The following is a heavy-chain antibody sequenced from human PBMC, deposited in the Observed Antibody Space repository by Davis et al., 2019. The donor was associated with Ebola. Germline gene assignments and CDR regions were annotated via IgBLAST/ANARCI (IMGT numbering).Heavy chain of an antibody. CDR2: IYNAGSRT. D-gene: IGHD5-24*01. J-gene: IGHJ4*02. CDR3: TRGGMATPFDY. Sequence: LSLTCAASGFTVSSNYMSWVRQAPGKGLEWVSVIYNAGSRTYYADSVKGRFSISRDNSKNTLYLQMNSLRAEDTAVYYCTRGGMATPFDYWGQGTLVTVSS. V-gene: IGHV3-53*01. CDR1: GFTVSSNY.